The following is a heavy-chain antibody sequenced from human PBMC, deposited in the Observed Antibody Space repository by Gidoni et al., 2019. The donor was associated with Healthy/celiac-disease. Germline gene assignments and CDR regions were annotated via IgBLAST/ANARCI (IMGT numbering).Heavy chain of an antibody. D-gene: IGHD6-6*01. CDR2: IYPGDSDT. CDR1: GSSFPSYC. CDR3: ARQKGTRIAARPYYYYYMDV. J-gene: IGHJ6*03. Sequence: EVHLLQSGAAVQKPGESLKISCTGSGSSFPSYCLCWVRKMPGKGLEWMGIIYPGDSDTRYSPSFQGQVTISADKSISTAYLQWSSLKASDTAMYYCARQKGTRIAARPYYYYYMDVWGKGTTVTVSS. V-gene: IGHV5-51*01.